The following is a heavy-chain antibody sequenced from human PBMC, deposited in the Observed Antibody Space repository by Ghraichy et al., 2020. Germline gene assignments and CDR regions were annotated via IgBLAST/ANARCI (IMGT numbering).Heavy chain of an antibody. CDR3: AKVLAPRWLQLRRVAFDI. Sequence: GESLNISCAASGFTFSSYAMSWVRQAPGKGLEWVSAISGSGGSTYYADSVKGRFTISRDNSKNTLYLQMNSLRAEDTAVYYCAKVLAPRWLQLRRVAFDIWGQGTMVTVSS. V-gene: IGHV3-23*01. CDR2: ISGSGGST. J-gene: IGHJ3*02. D-gene: IGHD5-24*01. CDR1: GFTFSSYA.